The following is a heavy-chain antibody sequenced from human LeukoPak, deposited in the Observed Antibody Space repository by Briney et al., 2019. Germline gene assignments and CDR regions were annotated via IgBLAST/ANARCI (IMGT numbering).Heavy chain of an antibody. Sequence: GGSLRLSCAASGFTFSNYAVTWVRQTPGKGLEWVSTISGSDGTTYYADSVKGRFTISRDDSKNTLYLHMNSLGAEDTAVYYCAKEGGSSIWSGSHFDYWGQGTLVTVSS. CDR2: ISGSDGTT. V-gene: IGHV3-23*01. J-gene: IGHJ4*02. CDR3: AKEGGSSIWSGSHFDY. D-gene: IGHD3-3*01. CDR1: GFTFSNYA.